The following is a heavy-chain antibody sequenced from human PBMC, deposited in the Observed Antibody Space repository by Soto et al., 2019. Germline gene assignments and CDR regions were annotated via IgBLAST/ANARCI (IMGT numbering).Heavy chain of an antibody. CDR1: GFTFSNYW. J-gene: IGHJ6*02. V-gene: IGHV3-7*01. CDR3: ARDCSSTTCYLGYGLDG. CDR2: INQDGSEK. Sequence: VGSLRLSCAASGFTFSNYWMTWVRQAPGKGLEWVANINQDGSEKYYVDSVVGRFTISRDNAKSSLYLQMQSLRAEDTAVYYCARDCSSTTCYLGYGLDGWGQGTTVTVSS. D-gene: IGHD2-2*01.